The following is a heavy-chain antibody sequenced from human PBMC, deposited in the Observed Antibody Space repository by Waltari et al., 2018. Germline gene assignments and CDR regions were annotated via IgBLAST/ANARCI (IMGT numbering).Heavy chain of an antibody. CDR3: ARPGSTSHHFGMDV. J-gene: IGHJ6*02. Sequence: QVQLVQSGAEVKKPGSSVKVSCKASGGTFSSYAISWVRQAPGQGLEWMGGIIPILGTAKYAQKCKGRVTITADESTSTAYMERSSLRSEDTAVYYCARPGSTSHHFGMDVWGQGTTVTVSS. CDR1: GGTFSSYA. CDR2: IIPILGTA. D-gene: IGHD2-2*01. V-gene: IGHV1-69*12.